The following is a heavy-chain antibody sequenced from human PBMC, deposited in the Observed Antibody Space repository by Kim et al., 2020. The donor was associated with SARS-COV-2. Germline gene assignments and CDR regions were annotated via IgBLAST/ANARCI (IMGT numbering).Heavy chain of an antibody. J-gene: IGHJ5*01. CDR3: ATSWAEVEPAVLGCRYDS. V-gene: IGHV4-34*01. D-gene: IGHD2-2*01. CDR2: INNHRST. CDR1: GGSFSDYY. Sequence: SETLSLTCAVYGGSFSDYYWCWFRQPPGKGVEWCGGINNHRSTHYNPSLKSRVTTSLNTSNNQYFLKRSSLTAADTAAYYCATSWAEVEPAVLGCRYDS.